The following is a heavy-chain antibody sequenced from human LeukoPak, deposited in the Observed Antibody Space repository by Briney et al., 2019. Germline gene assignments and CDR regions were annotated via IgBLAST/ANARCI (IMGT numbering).Heavy chain of an antibody. D-gene: IGHD3-10*01. Sequence: PSETLSLTCAVYGGSFSGYYWSWIRQPPGKGLEWIGEINHSGSTNYNPSLKSRVTISVDTSKNQFSLKLSSVTAADTAVYYCATFSTRGVIRGVITHDFWGQGTLVTVSS. CDR2: INHSGST. CDR1: GGSFSGYY. J-gene: IGHJ4*02. CDR3: ATFSTRGVIRGVITHDF. V-gene: IGHV4-34*01.